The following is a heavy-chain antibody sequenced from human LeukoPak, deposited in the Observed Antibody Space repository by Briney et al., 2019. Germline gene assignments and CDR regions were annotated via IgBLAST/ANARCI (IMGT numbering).Heavy chain of an antibody. V-gene: IGHV4-31*03. D-gene: IGHD6-13*01. Sequence: KPSQTLSLTCTVSGGSISSGGYYWSWIRQHPGKGLEWIGYVYYSGSTYHNPSLRSRVTISVDTSKNQFSLKLSSVTAADTAVYYCASFEVSSSWYPHLDYWGQGTLVAVSS. J-gene: IGHJ4*02. CDR3: ASFEVSSSWYPHLDY. CDR2: VYYSGST. CDR1: GGSISSGGYY.